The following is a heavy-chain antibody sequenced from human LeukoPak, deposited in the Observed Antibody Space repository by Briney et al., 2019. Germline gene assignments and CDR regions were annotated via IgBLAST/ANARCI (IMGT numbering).Heavy chain of an antibody. V-gene: IGHV1-46*01. CDR3: ARVGGAGYNLLVFDY. CDR2: INPSGGST. Sequence: ASVKVSCKVSGYTLTELSMHWVRQAPGQGLEWMGIINPSGGSTSYAQKFQGRVTMTRDTSTSTVYMELSSLRSEDTAVYYCARVGGAGYNLLVFDYWGQGTLVTVSS. D-gene: IGHD5-24*01. CDR1: GYTLTELS. J-gene: IGHJ4*02.